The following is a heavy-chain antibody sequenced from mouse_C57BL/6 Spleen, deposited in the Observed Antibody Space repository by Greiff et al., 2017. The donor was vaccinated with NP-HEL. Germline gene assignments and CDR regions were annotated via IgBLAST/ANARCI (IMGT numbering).Heavy chain of an antibody. CDR3: TFSSQFAY. V-gene: IGHV14-4*01. J-gene: IGHJ3*01. Sequence: EVQLQQSGAELVRPGASVKLSCTASGFNIKDDYMHWVKQRPEQGLEWIGWIDPENGDTEYAPKFQGKATITADTSSNTAYLQLSILTSEDTAVYYFTFSSQFAYWGQGTLVTVSA. CDR2: IDPENGDT. CDR1: GFNIKDDY.